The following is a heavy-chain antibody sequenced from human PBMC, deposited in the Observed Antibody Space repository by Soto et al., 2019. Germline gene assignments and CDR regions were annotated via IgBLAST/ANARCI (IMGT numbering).Heavy chain of an antibody. Sequence: WLQQAPGQGLEWMGRIIPILGIANYAQKFQGRVTITADKSTSTAYMELSSLRSEDTAVYYCASSGSGSYPDYWGQGTLVTVS. V-gene: IGHV1-69*02. J-gene: IGHJ4*02. CDR3: ASSGSGSYPDY. D-gene: IGHD3-10*01. CDR2: IIPILGIA.